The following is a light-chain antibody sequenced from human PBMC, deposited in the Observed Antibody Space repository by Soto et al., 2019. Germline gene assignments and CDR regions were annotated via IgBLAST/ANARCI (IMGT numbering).Light chain of an antibody. CDR3: MQGIQVPFT. Sequence: DVVMTQIPLSLSVTPGQPASISCKSSQSLLQRDGETYLYWYLQKPGQPPQLLMYEVSNRFSGVPDRISGSGSGTDFTLKISRVEAEDVGVYYCMQGIQVPFTFGPGTKVDIK. CDR2: EVS. CDR1: QSLLQRDGETY. V-gene: IGKV2D-29*01. J-gene: IGKJ3*01.